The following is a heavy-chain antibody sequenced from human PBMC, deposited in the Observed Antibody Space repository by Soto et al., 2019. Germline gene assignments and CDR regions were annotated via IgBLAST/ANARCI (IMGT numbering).Heavy chain of an antibody. J-gene: IGHJ6*02. V-gene: IGHV1-46*01. Sequence: QVQLVQSGAEVKKPGASVKVSCKASGYTFTSYYMHWVRQAPGQGLEWMGIINPSGGSTSYAKKFQGRVTMTRDTSTSTVYMELSSLRSEDTAVYYCARAIGWEDGMDVWGQGTTVTVSS. CDR3: ARAIGWEDGMDV. CDR2: INPSGGST. D-gene: IGHD1-26*01. CDR1: GYTFTSYY.